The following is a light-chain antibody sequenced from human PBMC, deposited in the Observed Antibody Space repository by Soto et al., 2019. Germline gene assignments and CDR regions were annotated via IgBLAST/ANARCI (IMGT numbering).Light chain of an antibody. J-gene: IGKJ3*01. Sequence: IQLTQSPSSLSASVGDRATITCRTSQNILNHLNWYQQKPGKVPKILTYGASTLHNGVPSRFSAGGYGSLFTLTISNLQPDDFATYYCQQTLNTFFTFGPGT. CDR3: QQTLNTFFT. CDR1: QNILNH. V-gene: IGKV1-39*01. CDR2: GAS.